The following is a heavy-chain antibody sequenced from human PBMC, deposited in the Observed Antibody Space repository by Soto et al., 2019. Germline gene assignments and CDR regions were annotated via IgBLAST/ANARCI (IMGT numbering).Heavy chain of an antibody. CDR2: ISNTGNTI. Sequence: EVQLVESGGGLVQPGGSLRLSCAASGFTFSSCEMNWVRQAPGKGLEWVSYISNTGNTIFYADSVRGRFTISRDNAKESLFLQMSSLRAEDTAVYYCATGLRGYSYGPEYWGQGTLVTVSS. CDR1: GFTFSSCE. J-gene: IGHJ4*02. V-gene: IGHV3-48*03. D-gene: IGHD2-15*01. CDR3: ATGLRGYSYGPEY.